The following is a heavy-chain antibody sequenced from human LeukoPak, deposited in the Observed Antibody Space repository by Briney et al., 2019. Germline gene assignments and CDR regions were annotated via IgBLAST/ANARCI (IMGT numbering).Heavy chain of an antibody. CDR3: ARRAMVRGGTYFDY. V-gene: IGHV4-39*01. CDR2: IYYSGST. Sequence: SETLSLTCTVSGGSISSSSYYWGWIRQPPGRGLEWIGSIYYSGSTYYNPSLKSRVTISVDTSKNQFSLKLSSVTAADTAVYYCARRAMVRGGTYFDYWGQGTLVTVSS. J-gene: IGHJ4*02. D-gene: IGHD3-10*01. CDR1: GGSISSSSYY.